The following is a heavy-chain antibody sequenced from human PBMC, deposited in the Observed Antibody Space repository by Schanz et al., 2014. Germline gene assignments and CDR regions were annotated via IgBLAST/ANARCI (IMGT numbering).Heavy chain of an antibody. CDR3: ARDSAGTTFGVLDS. CDR2: MWNDGIKT. CDR1: TSLFSRSV. Sequence: QVDLVESGGGVVQPGRSLTLSCAVSTSLFSRSVIHWVRQAPGKGLEWVAVMWNDGIKTHYADSGKGRFTISRDNSKNTVYLEMNRLRTEDTALYYCARDSAGTTFGVLDSWGQGTLVTVSS. V-gene: IGHV3-30*14. J-gene: IGHJ4*02. D-gene: IGHD1-1*01.